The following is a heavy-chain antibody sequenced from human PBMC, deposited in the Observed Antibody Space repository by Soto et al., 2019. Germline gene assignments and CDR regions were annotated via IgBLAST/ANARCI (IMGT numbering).Heavy chain of an antibody. CDR2: INHSGST. D-gene: IGHD5-12*01. V-gene: IGHV4-34*01. Sequence: SETLSLTCDVYGGSFSSYYWNWIRQPPGKGLEWLGEINHSGSTNYNPSLESRVTISLDTSKTQFSLKLTSVTAADTAVYYCARGEGRLVGTWFDPWGQGTRVTVSS. CDR1: GGSFSSYY. CDR3: ARGEGRLVGTWFDP. J-gene: IGHJ5*02.